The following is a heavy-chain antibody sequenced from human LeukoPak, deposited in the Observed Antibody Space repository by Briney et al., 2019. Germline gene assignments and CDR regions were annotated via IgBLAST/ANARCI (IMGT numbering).Heavy chain of an antibody. Sequence: GASVKVSCKASGYTFTSYYMHWVRQAPGQGLEWMGIINPSGGSTSYAQKFQGRVTMTRDTSTSTAYMELRSLRSDDTAVYYCARDSITMVRGGPQPPQYWGQGTLVTVSS. CDR2: INPSGGST. J-gene: IGHJ4*02. CDR1: GYTFTSYY. CDR3: ARDSITMVRGGPQPPQY. D-gene: IGHD3-10*01. V-gene: IGHV1-46*01.